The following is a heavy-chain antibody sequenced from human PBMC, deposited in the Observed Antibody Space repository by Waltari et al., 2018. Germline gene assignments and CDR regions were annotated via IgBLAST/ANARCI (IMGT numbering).Heavy chain of an antibody. D-gene: IGHD4-17*01. CDR2: INSYGSIT. V-gene: IGHV3-74*01. J-gene: IGHJ3*02. CDR1: GFTFSSYW. Sequence: EVQLVESGGGLVQPGGSLRLYCAASGFTFSSYWWHWVRQAPGKGRVWVSRINSYGSITSYADSVKGRFTISRDNAKNTLYLQMNSLRAEDTAVYYCASYMTTVPLRAFDIWGQGTMVTVSS. CDR3: ASYMTTVPLRAFDI.